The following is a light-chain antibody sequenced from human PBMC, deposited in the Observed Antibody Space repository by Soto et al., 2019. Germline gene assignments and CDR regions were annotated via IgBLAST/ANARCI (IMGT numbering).Light chain of an antibody. CDR1: QTVSNN. J-gene: IGKJ4*01. Sequence: EIVMTQSPATLSVSPGEKATLSCRASQTVSNNLAWYQQKPGQAPRLLIYFASTKATGIPPRFSGSGSGTEFTLTISSLQSEDFAVYYCQHYNQWPLTFGGGTEAETK. CDR2: FAS. CDR3: QHYNQWPLT. V-gene: IGKV3-15*01.